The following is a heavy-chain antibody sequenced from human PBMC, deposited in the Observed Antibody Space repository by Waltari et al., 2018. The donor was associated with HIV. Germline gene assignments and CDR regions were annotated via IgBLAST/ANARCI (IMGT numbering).Heavy chain of an antibody. D-gene: IGHD3-16*01. CDR3: ARDLGGYWYFGL. J-gene: IGHJ2*01. V-gene: IGHV3-23*01. CDR1: GFTFSRYD. Sequence: VQLLESGGGLVQPGGSLRLPCAAFGFTFSRYDMRWVRQAPGKGLEWVSAISAGGVSTYYADSVKGRFTISRDNSKNTVYLQINSLRGEDTAVYYCARDLGGYWYFGLWGRGTLVTVSS. CDR2: ISAGGVST.